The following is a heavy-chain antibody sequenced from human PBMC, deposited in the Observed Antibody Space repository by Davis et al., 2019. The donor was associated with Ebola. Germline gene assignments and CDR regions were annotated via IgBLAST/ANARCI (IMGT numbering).Heavy chain of an antibody. Sequence: PGGSLRLSCAASGFTFSSYGMHWVRQAPGKGLEWVANIKQDGSEKYYVDSVKGRFTISRDNAKNSLYLQMNSLRAEDTAVYYCARDSHSVTTYWFDPWGQGTLVTVSS. CDR1: GFTFSSYG. V-gene: IGHV3-7*03. CDR3: ARDSHSVTTYWFDP. CDR2: IKQDGSEK. D-gene: IGHD4-17*01. J-gene: IGHJ5*02.